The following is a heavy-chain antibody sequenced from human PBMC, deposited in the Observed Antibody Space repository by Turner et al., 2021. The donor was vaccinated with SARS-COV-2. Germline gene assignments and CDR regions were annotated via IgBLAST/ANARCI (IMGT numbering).Heavy chain of an antibody. Sequence: QVQLWESGGGVVQPGRSLRLSCAASGLTFSSYAMHWVRQAPGKGLEWVAIISYDGRNKYYADSVKGRFTISRDNSKNTLYLQMNSLRAEDTAVYYCARECDDSSGCAEYFQHWGQGTLVTVSS. D-gene: IGHD3-22*01. CDR3: ARECDDSSGCAEYFQH. CDR2: ISYDGRNK. J-gene: IGHJ1*01. V-gene: IGHV3-30*04. CDR1: GLTFSSYA.